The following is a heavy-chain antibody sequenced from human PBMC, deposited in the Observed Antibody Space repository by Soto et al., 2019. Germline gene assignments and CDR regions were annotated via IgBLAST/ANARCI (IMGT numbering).Heavy chain of an antibody. CDR2: FDPEDGET. CDR3: ATEYDILTGQDY. D-gene: IGHD3-9*01. J-gene: IGHJ4*02. V-gene: IGHV1-24*01. CDR1: GYTLTELS. Sequence: ASVKVYCKVSGYTLTELSMHWVRQAPGKGLEWMGGFDPEDGETIYAQKFQGRVTMTEDTSTDTAYMELSSLRSEDTAVYYCATEYDILTGQDYWGQGTLVTVTS.